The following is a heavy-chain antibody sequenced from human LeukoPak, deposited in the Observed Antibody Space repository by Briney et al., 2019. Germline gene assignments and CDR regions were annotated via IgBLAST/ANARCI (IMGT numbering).Heavy chain of an antibody. J-gene: IGHJ5*02. CDR2: ISRRSRHV. CDR3: VRDLLGSGCTTADHYP. CDR1: GFTFSDYS. D-gene: IGHD3-9*01. V-gene: IGHV3-21*01. Sequence: GGSLRLSCAASGFTFSDYSMNWVRQAPGKGLEWVSSISRRSRHVYYAGSVKGRFTISRDDARNSLYLEMNSLRAEDLAVYFCVRDLLGSGCTTADHYPWGQSTLVTVSS.